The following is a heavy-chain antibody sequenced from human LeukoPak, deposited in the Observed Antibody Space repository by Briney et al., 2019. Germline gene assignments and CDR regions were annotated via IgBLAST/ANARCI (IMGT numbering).Heavy chain of an antibody. J-gene: IGHJ6*01. D-gene: IGHD6-13*01. Sequence: GRSLRLSWAASAFTFVDNAMDWVRQAPGEGLELVSLIRGDGGSTYYADSVKGRFTISRDNSNNSLYLQKNSLRAEDTALYYCAKDRVAAAVDYYYYSGMDGWRKGTTVGDSS. CDR3: AKDRVAAAVDYYYYSGMDG. V-gene: IGHV3-43D*04. CDR2: IRGDGGST. CDR1: AFTFVDNA.